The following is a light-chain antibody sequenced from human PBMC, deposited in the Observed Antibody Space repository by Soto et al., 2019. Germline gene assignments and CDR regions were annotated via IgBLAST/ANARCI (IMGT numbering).Light chain of an antibody. CDR2: DVS. V-gene: IGKV3-15*01. Sequence: EIGMKQSPGTLSVYPGERATLSCRAGQGVTTNFAWYQQKSGQSPRLLIYDVSIRATGVPARFSGTGSETDFTLTISGLQSEDSAVYFCQQYNNWPFSFGQRTRLEI. CDR1: QGVTTN. CDR3: QQYNNWPFS. J-gene: IGKJ5*01.